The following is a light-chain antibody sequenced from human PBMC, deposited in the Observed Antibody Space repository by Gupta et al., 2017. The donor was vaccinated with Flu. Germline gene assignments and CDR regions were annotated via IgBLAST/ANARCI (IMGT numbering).Light chain of an antibody. V-gene: IGKV3-20*01. J-gene: IGKJ1*01. CDR1: QSVSSSS. Sequence: EIVVTQSPGTLSLSLGERATLSCRASQSVSSSSLAWYQQKRGQAPRLLIYGASSRATGIPDRFSGSGSGTDFTLTISRLEPEDFAVYYCQEYGTSRTFGQGTKVEIK. CDR3: QEYGTSRT. CDR2: GAS.